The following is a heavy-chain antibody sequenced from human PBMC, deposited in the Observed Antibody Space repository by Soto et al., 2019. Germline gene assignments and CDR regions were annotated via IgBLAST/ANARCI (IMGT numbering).Heavy chain of an antibody. J-gene: IGHJ4*02. V-gene: IGHV4-59*08. CDR3: ARSRSKAYPRFDY. CDR1: GGSISSYY. Sequence: QVQLQESGPGLVKPSETLSLTCTVSGGSISSYYWSWIRQPPGKGLEWIGYIYYSGSTNYNPALNSRVSISVDTSKNQFSLKLSSGTAADAAVYYCARSRSKAYPRFDYWGQGTLVTVSS. CDR2: IYYSGST.